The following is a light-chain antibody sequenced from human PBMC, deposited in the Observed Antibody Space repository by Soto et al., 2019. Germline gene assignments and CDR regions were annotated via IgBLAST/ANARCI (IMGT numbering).Light chain of an antibody. Sequence: DIRMTQSPSTFSASLGARVTITCGANRNVIRWLAWYQQKPGEAPTVLIYDASTLKGGVPSRFSGSGSGTEFTLTISSLQPDDFAFYYCQQYSRYSFTFGPGTKVEI. CDR3: QQYSRYSFT. V-gene: IGKV1-5*01. CDR2: DAS. J-gene: IGKJ3*01. CDR1: RNVIRW.